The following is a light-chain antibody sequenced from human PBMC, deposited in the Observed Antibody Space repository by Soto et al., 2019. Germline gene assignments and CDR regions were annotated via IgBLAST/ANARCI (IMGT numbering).Light chain of an antibody. J-gene: IGKJ1*01. V-gene: IGKV3-15*01. CDR3: QQYNTWHPKMA. CDR2: GAS. CDR1: QSVSSD. Sequence: VVTQSPATLSVFPGETATLSCRASQSVSSDLAGYQQRPGQAPRLLIYGASTRATGIPARFRGGGSGTEFRLTISSLQSEDFATYYCQQYNTWHPKMAFGRGTKVEIK.